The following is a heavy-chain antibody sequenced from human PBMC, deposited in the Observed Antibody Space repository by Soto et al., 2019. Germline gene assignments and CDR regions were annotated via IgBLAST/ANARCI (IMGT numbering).Heavy chain of an antibody. CDR3: ATSWDIVLMVYPGAFDI. CDR2: FDPEDGET. D-gene: IGHD2-8*01. V-gene: IGHV1-24*01. J-gene: IGHJ3*02. Sequence: QVQLVQSGAEVKKPGASVNVSCEASGYTFTGSSIHWVRQAPGKGLEWMGGFDPEDGETIYAQKFQGRVTMTEDTSTDTAYMELSSLRSEDTAVYYCATSWDIVLMVYPGAFDIWGQGTMVTVSS. CDR1: GYTFTGSS.